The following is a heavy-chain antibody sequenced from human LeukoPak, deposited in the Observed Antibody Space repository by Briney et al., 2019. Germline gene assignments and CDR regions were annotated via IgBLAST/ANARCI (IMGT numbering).Heavy chain of an antibody. V-gene: IGHV4-61*02. CDR2: IYTSGST. D-gene: IGHD2-8*01. CDR3: ARELRVPGTDWFDP. Sequence: SETLSLTCTVSGGSISSGSYYWSWIRQPAGKGLEWIGRIYTSGSTNYNPSLKSRVTISVDTSKNQFSLKLSSVTAADTAVYYCARELRVPGTDWFDPWGQGTLVTVSS. J-gene: IGHJ5*02. CDR1: GGSISSGSYY.